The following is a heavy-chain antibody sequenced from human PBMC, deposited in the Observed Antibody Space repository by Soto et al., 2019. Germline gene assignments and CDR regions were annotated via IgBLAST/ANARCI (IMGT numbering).Heavy chain of an antibody. D-gene: IGHD3-16*01. Sequence: GGSLRLSCTASGFIFGDYALSWVRQAPGKGLEWVGFITRKDYAGRPETAPSVKDRFVISRDDSKSIAYLEMNSLKIEDTGVYYCARDGGGGFWHAVGSWGEG. CDR1: GFIFGDYA. V-gene: IGHV3-49*04. J-gene: IGHJ4*02. CDR2: ITRKDYAGRP. CDR3: ARDGGGGFWHAVGS.